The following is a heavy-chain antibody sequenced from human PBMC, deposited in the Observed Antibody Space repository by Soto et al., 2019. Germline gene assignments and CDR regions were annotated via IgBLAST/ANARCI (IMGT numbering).Heavy chain of an antibody. CDR2: ISGSGGNT. D-gene: IGHD3-16*01. CDR3: AKGLRRLLRTQYYYGLDV. Sequence: GGSLRLSCAASGFTFSPYAMTWVRQAPGKGLEWVSSISGSGGNTNYADSVKGRFTVSRDNSKRTLSLQMNSLTEEDTAIYYCAKGLRRLLRTQYYYGLDVWGRGTTVTVSS. CDR1: GFTFSPYA. V-gene: IGHV3-23*01. J-gene: IGHJ6*02.